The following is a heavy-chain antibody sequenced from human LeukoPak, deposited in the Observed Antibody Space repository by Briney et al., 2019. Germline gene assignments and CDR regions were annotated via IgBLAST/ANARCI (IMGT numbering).Heavy chain of an antibody. CDR2: IGGSSRSI. Sequence: GGSPRLSCAASGFTFSTYSMNWVRQAPGKGLEWVSSIGGSSRSIYHADSVKGRFTISRDNAKNSLYLQMNSLRAEDTAVYYCAREGVGATVEAFDIWGQGTLVTVSS. D-gene: IGHD1-26*01. J-gene: IGHJ3*02. V-gene: IGHV3-21*01. CDR3: AREGVGATVEAFDI. CDR1: GFTFSTYS.